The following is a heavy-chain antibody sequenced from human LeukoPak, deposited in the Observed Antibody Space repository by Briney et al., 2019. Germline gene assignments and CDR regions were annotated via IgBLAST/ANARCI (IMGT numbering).Heavy chain of an antibody. J-gene: IGHJ5*02. CDR2: ISSSGSTI. CDR3: AREAYCGGDCYSALDP. D-gene: IGHD2-21*02. V-gene: IGHV3-11*01. Sequence: GGSLRLSCATSVFTFSDYYMSWIRQAPGKGPEWVSYISSSGSTIYYADSVKGRFTISRDNAKNSLYLQMNSLRAEDTAVYYCAREAYCGGDCYSALDPWGQGTLVTVSS. CDR1: VFTFSDYY.